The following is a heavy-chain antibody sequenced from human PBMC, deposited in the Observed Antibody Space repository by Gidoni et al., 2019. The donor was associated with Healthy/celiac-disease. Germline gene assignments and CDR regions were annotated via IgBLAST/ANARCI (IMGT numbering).Heavy chain of an antibody. CDR2: IYTSGST. Sequence: QVHLQESAPGLVKPSEPLYLTCTVSGGSISSYYWSWIRQPAGKGPEWIGRIYTSGSTNYHSSLKCRVTMSVDTSKNQFSLKLSSVTAADTAVYYCARDKSSGWFDPWGQGTLVTVSS. CDR3: ARDKSSGWFDP. D-gene: IGHD6-19*01. CDR1: GGSISSYY. V-gene: IGHV4-4*07. J-gene: IGHJ5*02.